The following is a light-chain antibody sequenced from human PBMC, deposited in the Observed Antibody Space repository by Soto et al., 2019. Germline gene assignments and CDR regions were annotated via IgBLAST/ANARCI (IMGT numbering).Light chain of an antibody. J-gene: IGLJ2*01. CDR2: EVS. Sequence: QSALTQPASVSGSPGQSITISCTGTSSDVGGYNYVSWYQQHPGKAPKLMIYEVSNRPSGVSNRFSSSKSGNTAPLTISGLQAEDEADYYCSSYTSSSHVVFGGGTKRTV. V-gene: IGLV2-14*01. CDR3: SSYTSSSHVV. CDR1: SSDVGGYNY.